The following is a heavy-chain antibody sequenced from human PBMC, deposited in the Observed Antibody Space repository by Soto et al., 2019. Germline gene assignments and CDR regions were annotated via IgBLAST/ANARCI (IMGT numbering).Heavy chain of an antibody. D-gene: IGHD5-12*01. CDR3: ARRYGYIRRYFFDS. V-gene: IGHV4-34*02. CDR2: VDHSGVT. Sequence: QVRLQEWGAGQLKPSQPLSLTCGVSGGAFGGYYWHWIRQFPGKGLEWVGEVDHSGVTKYNPSLKSRLTISRNTTKNQYSLSLTSGTATDTAVEYCARRYGYIRRYFFDSWGQGFLVTVSS. J-gene: IGHJ4*02. CDR1: GGAFGGYY.